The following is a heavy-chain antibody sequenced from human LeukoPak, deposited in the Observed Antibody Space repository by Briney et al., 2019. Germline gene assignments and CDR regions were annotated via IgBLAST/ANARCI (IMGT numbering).Heavy chain of an antibody. CDR2: TSGSGGST. Sequence: PGGSLRLSCAASGFTFGSYAMSWVRQAPGKGLEWVSGTSGSGGSTYYADSVKGRFTISRDNSKNTLYLQMNSLRAEDTAVYYCAKDYYGSGSYRHFDQWGQGTLVTVSS. J-gene: IGHJ4*02. CDR1: GFTFGSYA. CDR3: AKDYYGSGSYRHFDQ. V-gene: IGHV3-23*01. D-gene: IGHD3-10*01.